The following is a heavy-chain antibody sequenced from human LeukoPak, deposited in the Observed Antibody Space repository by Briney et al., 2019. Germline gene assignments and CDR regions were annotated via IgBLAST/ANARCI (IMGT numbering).Heavy chain of an antibody. J-gene: IGHJ4*02. CDR3: ARHHYDRSGLGYFDY. V-gene: IGHV3-30*03. CDR2: ISYAGSDK. Sequence: TGGSLRLSCAASGFTFSSHGIHWVRQAPGKGLEWVAVISYAGSDKYYADSVKGRFTISRDNSKNTLYLQMNSLRAEDTAVYYCARHHYDRSGLGYFDYWGQGTLVTVSS. CDR1: GFTFSSHG. D-gene: IGHD3-22*01.